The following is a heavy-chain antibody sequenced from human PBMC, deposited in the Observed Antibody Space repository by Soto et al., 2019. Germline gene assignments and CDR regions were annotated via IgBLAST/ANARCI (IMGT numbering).Heavy chain of an antibody. CDR1: GFTLGNYW. CDR3: ARGGLAPFDY. D-gene: IGHD3-9*01. CDR2: INDYGTTI. J-gene: IGHJ4*02. V-gene: IGHV3-74*01. Sequence: EVQLVESGGGLVQSGGSLRLSCAASGFTLGNYWMHWVRQAPGKGLVWVSRINDYGTTINYAESVEGRFIISRDDAKSEVYLQMNNLRAEDSAVYYCARGGLAPFDYWGQGDLVTVSS.